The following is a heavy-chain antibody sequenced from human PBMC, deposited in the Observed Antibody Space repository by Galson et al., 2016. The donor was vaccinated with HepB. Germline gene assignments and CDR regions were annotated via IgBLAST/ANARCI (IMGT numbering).Heavy chain of an antibody. D-gene: IGHD2-15*01. CDR3: AKDRGCRGGSSLWPGPLDYYYGMDV. Sequence: SLRLSCAASGFTFRSNAMSWVRQAPGKGLEWVSGISGGIGDSGGNTYYADSVKGRFTISRDNSKNTLYLQMNSLIAEDTAVYYCAKDRGCRGGSSLWPGPLDYYYGMDVWGQGTTVTVSS. V-gene: IGHV3-23*01. CDR1: GFTFRSNA. CDR2: ISGGIGDSGGNT. J-gene: IGHJ6*02.